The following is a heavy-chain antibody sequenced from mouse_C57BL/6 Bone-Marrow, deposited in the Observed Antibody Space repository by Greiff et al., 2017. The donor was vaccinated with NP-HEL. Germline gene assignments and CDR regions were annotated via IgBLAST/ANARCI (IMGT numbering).Heavy chain of an antibody. D-gene: IGHD2-12*01. J-gene: IGHJ4*01. CDR2: INYDGSST. CDR3: ARGNDGRNYYAMDY. Sequence: EVKLMESEGGLVQPGSSMKLSCTASGFTFSDYYMAWVRQVPEKGLEWVANINYDGSSTYYLDSLKSRFIISRDNDKNILYLQMSSLKSEDTATYYCARGNDGRNYYAMDYWGQGTSVTVSS. V-gene: IGHV5-16*01. CDR1: GFTFSDYY.